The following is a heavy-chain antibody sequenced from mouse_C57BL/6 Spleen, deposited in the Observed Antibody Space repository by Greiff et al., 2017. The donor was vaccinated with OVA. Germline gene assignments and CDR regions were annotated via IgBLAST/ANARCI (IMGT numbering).Heavy chain of an antibody. Sequence: QVQLQQPGAELVKPGASVKVSCKASGYTFTSYWMHWVKQRPGQGLEWIGRIHPSDSDTNYNQKFKGKATLTVDKSSSTAYMQLSSLTSEDSAVYYCAIYDYDGGPWFAYWGQGTLVTVSA. CDR3: AIYDYDGGPWFAY. CDR2: IHPSDSDT. V-gene: IGHV1-74*01. CDR1: GYTFTSYW. J-gene: IGHJ3*01. D-gene: IGHD2-4*01.